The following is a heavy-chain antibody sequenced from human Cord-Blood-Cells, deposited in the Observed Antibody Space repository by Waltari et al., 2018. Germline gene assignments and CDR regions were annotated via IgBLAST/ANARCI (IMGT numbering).Heavy chain of an antibody. CDR2: INHSGST. CDR3: ARGSGYSSSGGWFDP. CDR1: GGSFRGYY. D-gene: IGHD6-13*01. Sequence: QVQLQQWGAGLLKPSETLSLTCAVYGGSFRGYYWSWIRQPPGKGLEWIGEINHSGSTNYNPSLKSRVTISVDTSKNQFSLKLSSVTAADTAVYYCARGSGYSSSGGWFDPWGQGTLVTVSS. J-gene: IGHJ5*02. V-gene: IGHV4-34*01.